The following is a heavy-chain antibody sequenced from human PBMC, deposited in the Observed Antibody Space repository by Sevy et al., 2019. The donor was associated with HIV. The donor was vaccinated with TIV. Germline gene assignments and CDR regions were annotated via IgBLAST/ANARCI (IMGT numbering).Heavy chain of an antibody. CDR2: IWNDGNNK. CDR1: GFTFRNYA. J-gene: IGHJ4*02. Sequence: GGSLRLSCAASGFTFRNYAMHWVRQAPGKGLEWGASIWNDGNNKYYTDSVKGRFTISRDNSKNTLYLQMNNLRVEDTAVYYCAGYSGTYSWDYWGQGALVTVSS. CDR3: AGYSGTYSWDY. D-gene: IGHD1-26*01. V-gene: IGHV3-33*01.